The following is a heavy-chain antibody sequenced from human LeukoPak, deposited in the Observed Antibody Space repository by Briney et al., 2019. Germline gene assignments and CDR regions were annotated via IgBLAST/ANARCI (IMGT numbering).Heavy chain of an antibody. CDR1: VYTFTSYG. CDR3: ARESGSSWYRDAFGI. D-gene: IGHD6-13*01. CDR2: ISAYNGNT. V-gene: IGHV1-18*04. Sequence: ASVKVSCKASVYTFTSYGISWVRQAPGQGREWVGWISAYNGNTNYAQKLQGRVTMTTDTSTSTAYMELRSLRSDDTAVYYCARESGSSWYRDAFGIWGQGTMVTVSS. J-gene: IGHJ3*02.